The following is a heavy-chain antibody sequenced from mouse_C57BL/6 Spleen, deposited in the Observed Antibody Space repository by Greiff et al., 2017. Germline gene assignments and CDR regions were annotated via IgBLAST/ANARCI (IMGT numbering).Heavy chain of an antibody. CDR1: GFTFSSYA. CDR3: TRSLTTVVEGWFAY. D-gene: IGHD1-1*01. V-gene: IGHV5-9-1*02. Sequence: EVMLVESGAGLVKPGGSLKLSCAASGFTFSSYAMSWVRQTPEKRLEWVAYISSGGDYIYYADTVKGRFTISRDNARNTLYLQMSSLKSEDTAMYYCTRSLTTVVEGWFAYWGQGTLVTVSA. J-gene: IGHJ3*01. CDR2: ISSGGDYI.